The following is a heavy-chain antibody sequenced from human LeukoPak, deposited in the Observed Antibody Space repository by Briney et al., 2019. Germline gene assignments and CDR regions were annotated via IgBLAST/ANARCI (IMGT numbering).Heavy chain of an antibody. CDR2: INSDGSST. CDR3: AKERVTRGDCSSTSCYAYYFDY. V-gene: IGHV3-74*01. D-gene: IGHD2-2*01. CDR1: GFTFSSYW. Sequence: GGSLGRSCAASGFTFSSYWMHWVRQAPGKGLVWVSRINSDGSSTSYAESVKGRFTISRDNAKNTLHLQMNSLRAEDTAVYHCAKERVTRGDCSSTSCYAYYFDYWGQGTLVTVSS. J-gene: IGHJ4*02.